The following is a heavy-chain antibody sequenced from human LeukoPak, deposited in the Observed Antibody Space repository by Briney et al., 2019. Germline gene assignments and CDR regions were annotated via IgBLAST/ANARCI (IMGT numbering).Heavy chain of an antibody. CDR1: RFTVISNY. D-gene: IGHD3-3*01. CDR2: IYRGGRT. Sequence: GGSLRLSCAAPRFTVISNYMSWVRQAPGKGLEWVSVIYRGGRTYYADSVKGRFTISRDNSKNTLYLQMNSLRVEDTAVYYCARGRFLEWLDAFDIWGQGTMVTVSS. V-gene: IGHV3-66*01. CDR3: ARGRFLEWLDAFDI. J-gene: IGHJ3*02.